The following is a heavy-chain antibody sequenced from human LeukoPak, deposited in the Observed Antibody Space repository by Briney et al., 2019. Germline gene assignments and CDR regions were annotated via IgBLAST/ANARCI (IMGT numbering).Heavy chain of an antibody. V-gene: IGHV1-69*13. J-gene: IGHJ4*02. CDR3: ARDADRDGYNYFDY. Sequence: SVKVSCKASGYRITSYGLSWVRQAPGQGLEWMGGIIPIFGTANYAQKFQGRVTITADESTSTAYMELSSLRSEDTAVYYCARDADRDGYNYFDYWGQGTLVTVSS. CDR2: IIPIFGTA. D-gene: IGHD5-24*01. CDR1: GYRITSYG.